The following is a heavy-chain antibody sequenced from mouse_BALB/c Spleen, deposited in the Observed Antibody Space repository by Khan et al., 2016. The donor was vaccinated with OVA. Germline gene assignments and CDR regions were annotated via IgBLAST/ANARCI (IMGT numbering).Heavy chain of an antibody. CDR2: LSYSGRT. J-gene: IGHJ2*01. Sequence: VQLKESGPGLVKPSQSLSLTCTVTGYSITSDYAWNWIRQFPGNKLEWMGYLSYSGRTSYNPSLKSRISITRDTSKNQFFLQLNSVTTEDTATYYGARSVTITTVVATDFDYWGQGTTLTVSS. CDR3: ARSVTITTVVATDFDY. D-gene: IGHD1-1*01. V-gene: IGHV3-2*02. CDR1: GYSITSDYA.